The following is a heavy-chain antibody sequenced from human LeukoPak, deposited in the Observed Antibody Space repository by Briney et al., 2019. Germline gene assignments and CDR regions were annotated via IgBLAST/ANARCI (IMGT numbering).Heavy chain of an antibody. J-gene: IGHJ4*02. D-gene: IGHD4-23*01. CDR3: AKDGGGNADY. CDR1: GFTFSSYG. V-gene: IGHV3-30*18. Sequence: PGGSLRLSCAASGFTFSSYGMHWVRQAPGKGLEWVAVISYDGSNKYYADSVKGRFTISRDNSKNTLYLQMNSLRAEDTAMYYCAKDGGGNADYWGQGTLVTVSS. CDR2: ISYDGSNK.